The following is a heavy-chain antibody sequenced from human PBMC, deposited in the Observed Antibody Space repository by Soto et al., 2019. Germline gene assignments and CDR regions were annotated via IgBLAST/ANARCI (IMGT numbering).Heavy chain of an antibody. CDR1: GFIFIDAW. Sequence: GSLRLSCATSGFIFIDAWMSWVRQRPGKALEWVGRIKGKSDAGTSDYAGAMKGRVTISRDDSKNSIYLQMNRLETEDTGMYFCTTGSRYWGQGTPVTVSS. J-gene: IGHJ4*02. CDR3: TTGSRY. V-gene: IGHV3-15*01. D-gene: IGHD3-10*01. CDR2: IKGKSDAGTS.